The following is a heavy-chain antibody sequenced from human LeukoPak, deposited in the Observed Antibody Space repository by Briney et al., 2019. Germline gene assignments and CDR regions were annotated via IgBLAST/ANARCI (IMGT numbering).Heavy chain of an antibody. CDR1: GGSLSSSSYY. CDR3: ARGSIVVVSAAKDAFDI. Sequence: SETLSLTCTVSGGSLSSSSYYWGWLRQPPGKGLEWFGNAYYSGSTYYNASLKSRVTISVDTSKKRISLKLSSVTGADTAVYHCARGSIVVVSAAKDAFDIWGQGTMVTVSS. CDR2: AYYSGST. D-gene: IGHD2-2*01. J-gene: IGHJ3*02. V-gene: IGHV4-39*01.